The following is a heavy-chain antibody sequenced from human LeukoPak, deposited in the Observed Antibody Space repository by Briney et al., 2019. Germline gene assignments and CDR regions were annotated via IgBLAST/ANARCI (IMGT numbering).Heavy chain of an antibody. CDR3: GRGPNGDYVGAFEF. D-gene: IGHD4-17*01. J-gene: IGHJ3*01. V-gene: IGHV3-23*01. CDR2: SSSGGANT. CDR1: GFTFSEYA. Sequence: GGSLRLSWAASGFTFSEYALVWARQAPGKGLEGVSASSSGGANTLYADAVERRFTISRDNSNNTLYLQVDSLSAEDTAVYFCGRGPNGDYVGAFEFWGHGTMVTVSS.